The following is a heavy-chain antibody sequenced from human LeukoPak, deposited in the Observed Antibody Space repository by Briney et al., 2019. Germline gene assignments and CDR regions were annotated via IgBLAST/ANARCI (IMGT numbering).Heavy chain of an antibody. CDR1: GFTFSSYA. CDR3: AKARNYYGSGGCFDY. Sequence: GGSLRLSCAASGFTFSSYAMSWVRQAPGKGLEWVSAISGSGGSTYYADSVKGRFTISRDNSKNTLYLQMNSLRAEDTAVYYCAKARNYYGSGGCFDYGGQGTLVTVSS. D-gene: IGHD3-10*01. CDR2: ISGSGGST. J-gene: IGHJ4*02. V-gene: IGHV3-23*01.